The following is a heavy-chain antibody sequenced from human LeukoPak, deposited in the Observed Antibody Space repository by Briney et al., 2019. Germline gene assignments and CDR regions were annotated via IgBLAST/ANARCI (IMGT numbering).Heavy chain of an antibody. CDR3: ARDQYCGGDCYSVDY. CDR1: GGTFSSYA. D-gene: IGHD2-21*02. J-gene: IGHJ4*02. CDR2: IIPIFGTA. Sequence: GASVKVSCKASGGTFSSYAISWVRQAPGQGLEWMGRIIPIFGTANYAQKFRGRVTITADKSTSTAYMELSSLRSEDTAVYYCARDQYCGGDCYSVDYWGQGTLVTVSS. V-gene: IGHV1-69*06.